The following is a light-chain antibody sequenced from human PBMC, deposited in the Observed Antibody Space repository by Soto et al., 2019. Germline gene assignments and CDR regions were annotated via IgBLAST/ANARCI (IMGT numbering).Light chain of an antibody. Sequence: QSALTQPASVSGSPGQSITISCTGTSSDVGSYNLVSWYQQHPVKAPKLMIYEGSKRPSGVSNRFSGSKSGNTASLTISGLQAEDEADYYCCSYAGSSNGFGTRAKVTV. V-gene: IGLV2-23*01. CDR1: SSDVGSYNL. J-gene: IGLJ1*01. CDR3: CSYAGSSNG. CDR2: EGS.